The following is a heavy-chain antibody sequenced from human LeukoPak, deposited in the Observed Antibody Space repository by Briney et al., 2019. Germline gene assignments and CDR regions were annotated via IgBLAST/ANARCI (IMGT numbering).Heavy chain of an antibody. J-gene: IGHJ6*02. CDR3: ARVRPPGAMVRGVSGCVDV. CDR1: GFTFDDYA. Sequence: GGSLRLSCAASGFTFDDYAMHWVRQAPGKGLEWVSGISWNSGSKAYADSVKGRFTISRDNAKNSLYLQMNSLRAEDTAVYYCARVRPPGAMVRGVSGCVDVWGQGTTVTVSS. D-gene: IGHD3-10*01. V-gene: IGHV3-9*01. CDR2: ISWNSGSK.